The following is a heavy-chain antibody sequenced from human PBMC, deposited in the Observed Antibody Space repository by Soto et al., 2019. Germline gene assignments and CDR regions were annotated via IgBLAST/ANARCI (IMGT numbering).Heavy chain of an antibody. Sequence: ASVKVSCKASGYTFTSYAMHWVRQAHGQRLEWMGWINAGNGNTKYSQKFQGRVTITRDTSANTAYMELSSLRSEDTAVYYCARSFVVVTDFDYWGQGTLVTVSS. V-gene: IGHV1-3*01. CDR2: INAGNGNT. CDR3: ARSFVVVTDFDY. D-gene: IGHD2-21*02. CDR1: GYTFTSYA. J-gene: IGHJ4*02.